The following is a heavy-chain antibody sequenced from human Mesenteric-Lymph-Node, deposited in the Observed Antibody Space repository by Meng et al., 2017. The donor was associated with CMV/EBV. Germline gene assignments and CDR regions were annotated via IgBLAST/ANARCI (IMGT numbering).Heavy chain of an antibody. CDR2: INPNSGGT. CDR1: YTFTGYY. J-gene: IGHJ4*02. V-gene: IGHV1-2*02. Sequence: YTFTGYYMHWVRQAPGQGLEWMGWINPNSGGTNYAQKFQGRVTMTRDTSISTAYMELSRLRSDDTAVYYCARVGPSRAGEYYYGSDYWGQGTLVTVSS. CDR3: ARVGPSRAGEYYYGSDY. D-gene: IGHD3-10*01.